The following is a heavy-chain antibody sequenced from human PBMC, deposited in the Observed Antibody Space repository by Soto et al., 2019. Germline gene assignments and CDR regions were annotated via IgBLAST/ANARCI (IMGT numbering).Heavy chain of an antibody. CDR2: IYYSGST. CDR3: ARGDYDFWSGTTGRRYYMDV. D-gene: IGHD3-3*01. J-gene: IGHJ6*03. Sequence: SETLSLTCTVSGGSISSYYGSWIRQAPGKGLEWIGYIYYSGSTNYNPSLKSRVTISVDTSKDQFSLKLSSVTAADTAVYYCARGDYDFWSGTTGRRYYMDVWGKGTTVTVSS. CDR1: GGSISSYY. V-gene: IGHV4-59*01.